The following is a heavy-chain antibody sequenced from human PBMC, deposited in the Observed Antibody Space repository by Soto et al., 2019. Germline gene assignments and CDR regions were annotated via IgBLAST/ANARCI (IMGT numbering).Heavy chain of an antibody. Sequence: SETLSLTCTVSGSSISSSSYYWGWFRQPPGKGLEWIGSIYYSGSTYYNPSLKSRVTISVDTSKNQFSLKLSSVTAADTAVYYCARSMNTVVTRDYWGQGTLVTVS. CDR3: ARSMNTVVTRDY. J-gene: IGHJ4*02. D-gene: IGHD4-17*01. CDR2: IYYSGST. V-gene: IGHV4-39*01. CDR1: GSSISSSSYY.